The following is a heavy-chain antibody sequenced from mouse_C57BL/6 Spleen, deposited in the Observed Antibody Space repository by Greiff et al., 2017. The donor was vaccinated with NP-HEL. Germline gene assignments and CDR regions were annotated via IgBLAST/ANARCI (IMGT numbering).Heavy chain of an antibody. CDR2: ISSGGSYT. J-gene: IGHJ2*01. CDR3: AGHGGEDYFDY. V-gene: IGHV5-6*01. Sequence: EVQLVESGGDLVKPGGSLKLSCAASGFTFSSYGMSWVRQTPDKRLEWVATISSGGSYTYYPDSVKGRFTISRDNAKNTLYLQMSSLKSEDTAMYYCAGHGGEDYFDYWGQGTTLTVSS. CDR1: GFTFSSYG.